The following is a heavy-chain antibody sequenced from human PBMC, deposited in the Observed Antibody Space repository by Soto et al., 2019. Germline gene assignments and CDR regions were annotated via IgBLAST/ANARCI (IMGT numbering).Heavy chain of an antibody. D-gene: IGHD6-6*01. CDR1: GFNCSYNA. CDR3: ARLAGGTAPRPAY. V-gene: IGHV3-23*01. CDR2: ISGSGEQS. J-gene: IGHJ4*02. Sequence: PRGSLGLSCVASGFNCSYNAMSWVRHAPGKGLPWVSSISGSGEQSYYADSVKGRFTISSHRSKKTLFLEMDSLRDEDTAVYYCARLAGGTAPRPAYWGQGTMVTVSS.